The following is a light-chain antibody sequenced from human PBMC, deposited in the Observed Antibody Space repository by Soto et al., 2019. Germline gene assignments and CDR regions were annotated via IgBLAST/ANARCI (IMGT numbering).Light chain of an antibody. CDR1: SSDVGGYNY. CDR3: SSYSRSTTPYV. V-gene: IGLV2-14*01. CDR2: EVS. Sequence: QSVLTQPASVSGSPGQSISISCTGTSSDVGGYNYVSWYQQHPGKAPKAMIYEVSNRPSGVSNRFSDSKSGNTASLTISGLQAEDEADYYCSSYSRSTTPYVFGTGTKLTVL. J-gene: IGLJ1*01.